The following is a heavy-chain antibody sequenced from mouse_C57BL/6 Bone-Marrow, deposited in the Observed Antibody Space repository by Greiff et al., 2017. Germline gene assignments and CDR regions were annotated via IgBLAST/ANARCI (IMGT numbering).Heavy chain of an antibody. CDR1: GFTFSSYG. CDR3: ASYDYDGVWWYFDV. Sequence: DVKLVESGGDLVKPGGSLKLSCAASGFTFSSYGMSWVRQTPDKRLEWVATISSGGSYTYYPDSVKGRFTISRDNAKNTLYLQMSSLKSEDTAMFYCASYDYDGVWWYFDVWGTGTTVTVSS. J-gene: IGHJ1*03. CDR2: ISSGGSYT. D-gene: IGHD2-4*01. V-gene: IGHV5-6*02.